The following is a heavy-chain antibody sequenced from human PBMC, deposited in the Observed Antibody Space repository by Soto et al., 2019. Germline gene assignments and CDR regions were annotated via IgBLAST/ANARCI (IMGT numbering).Heavy chain of an antibody. Sequence: QVQLVQSGAEVKKPGSSVKVSCKASGGSLSNYGISWVRQAPGQGLEWMGAIIPVFGTPNYAQKFQDRVTITADETTTTVYMEVRSLSSENTAVYYCARGDATKIVVTTYYAMDVWGHGPTVTVSS. J-gene: IGHJ6*02. CDR2: IIPVFGTP. CDR3: ARGDATKIVVTTYYAMDV. V-gene: IGHV1-69*12. CDR1: GGSLSNYG. D-gene: IGHD3-22*01.